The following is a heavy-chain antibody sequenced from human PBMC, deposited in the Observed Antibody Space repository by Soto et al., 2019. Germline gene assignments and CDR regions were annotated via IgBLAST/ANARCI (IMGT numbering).Heavy chain of an antibody. J-gene: IGHJ5*02. Sequence: PSETLSLTCTVSGGSISSYYWSWIRQPPGKGLEWIGYIYYSGSTNYNPSLKSRVTISVDTSKNQFSLKLSSVTAADTAVYYCARNLPLGYSGYDFPDWFAPRGQGTLVTVSS. CDR1: GGSISSYY. CDR2: IYYSGST. CDR3: ARNLPLGYSGYDFPDWFAP. V-gene: IGHV4-59*01. D-gene: IGHD5-12*01.